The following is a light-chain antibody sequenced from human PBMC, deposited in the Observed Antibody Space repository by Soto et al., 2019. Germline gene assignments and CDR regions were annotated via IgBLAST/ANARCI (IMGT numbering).Light chain of an antibody. Sequence: DIQMTQSPSSLSSSVGDRVTITCRASQGISNYLAWYQQIPGQVPKLLISAASTLHSGVPSRFSGSGSETDFTLTSSSLQPDDVATYYCQKYTNVPAFGEGTKVEIK. V-gene: IGKV1-27*01. CDR2: AAS. J-gene: IGKJ4*01. CDR3: QKYTNVPA. CDR1: QGISNY.